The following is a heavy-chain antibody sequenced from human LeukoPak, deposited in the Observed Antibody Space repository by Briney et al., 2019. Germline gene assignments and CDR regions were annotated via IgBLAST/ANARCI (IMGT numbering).Heavy chain of an antibody. D-gene: IGHD5-18*01. V-gene: IGHV3-30*18. CDR1: GFTFSNYG. CDR3: AKEAGYSYGFDY. Sequence: PGRSLRLSCAASGFTFSNYGIHWVRQAPGKGLEWVAVISYDGSNKYYADSVKGRCIISRDKSKNTVYLQMNSLRAEDTAVYYCAKEAGYSYGFDYWGQGTLVTVSS. CDR2: ISYDGSNK. J-gene: IGHJ4*02.